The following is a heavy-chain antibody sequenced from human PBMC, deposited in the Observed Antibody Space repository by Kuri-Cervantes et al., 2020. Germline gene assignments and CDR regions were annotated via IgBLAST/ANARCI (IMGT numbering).Heavy chain of an antibody. CDR1: GSGFTNYA. V-gene: IGHV3-30*14. J-gene: IGHJ4*02. Sequence: GESLKISCAASGSGFTNYAMNWVRQAPGKGLEWVTVISFNGIDKYYADSVRGRFTISRDNPENTLYLQMNSLRAEDTAVYYCAKEGARGGDYWGQGTLVTVSS. CDR2: ISFNGIDK. CDR3: AKEGARGGDY. D-gene: IGHD3-16*01.